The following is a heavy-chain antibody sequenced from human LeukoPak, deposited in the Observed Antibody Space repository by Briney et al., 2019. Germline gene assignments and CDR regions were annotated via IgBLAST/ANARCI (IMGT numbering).Heavy chain of an antibody. CDR1: GYTFTSYY. D-gene: IGHD4-17*01. CDR2: INPSGGST. J-gene: IGHJ4*02. Sequence: ASVKVSCKASGYTFTSYYMHWVRHAPGEGFEWMGIINPSGGSTSYAQKFQGRVTMTRDTSTSTVYMELSSLRSEDTAVYYCASTIVYGDYVDYWGQGTLVTVSS. V-gene: IGHV1-46*01. CDR3: ASTIVYGDYVDY.